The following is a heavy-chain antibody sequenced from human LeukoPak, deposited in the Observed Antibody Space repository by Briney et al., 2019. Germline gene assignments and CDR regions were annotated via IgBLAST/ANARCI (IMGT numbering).Heavy chain of an antibody. Sequence: PSETLSLTCSVSGDSVTSYYWSWIRQPPAKSLVWIGYVSSDGTTNYTPSLRSRVIMSVDTAKNHISLYLTSLTAADTATYYCARLDCLGDDCYNHWGRGTLVTVSS. V-gene: IGHV4-59*08. CDR3: ARLDCLGDDCYNH. D-gene: IGHD2-21*01. CDR2: VSSDGTT. J-gene: IGHJ4*02. CDR1: GDSVTSYY.